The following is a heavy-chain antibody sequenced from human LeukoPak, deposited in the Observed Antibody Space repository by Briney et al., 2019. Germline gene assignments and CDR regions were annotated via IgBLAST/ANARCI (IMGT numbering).Heavy chain of an antibody. D-gene: IGHD2-15*01. Sequence: GESLKISCKGSGYSFTSYWIGWVRQMPGKGLEWMGIIYPGDSDTRYSPSFQGQVTISADKSISTAYLQWSSLKASDTAMYYCARPVEYCSGGSCYWEWFDPWGQGTLVTVSS. V-gene: IGHV5-51*01. CDR3: ARPVEYCSGGSCYWEWFDP. J-gene: IGHJ5*02. CDR2: IYPGDSDT. CDR1: GYSFTSYW.